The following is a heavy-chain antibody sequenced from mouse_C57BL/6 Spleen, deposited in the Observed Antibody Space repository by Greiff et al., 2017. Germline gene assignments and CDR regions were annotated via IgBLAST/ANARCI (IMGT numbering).Heavy chain of an antibody. D-gene: IGHD2-12*01. V-gene: IGHV1-61*01. CDR2: IYPSDSAT. CDR1: GYTFTRYW. Sequence: QVQLQQPGAELVRPGSSVQLSCKASGYTFTRYWMDWVKQRTGQGLEWIGNIYPSDSATHYNQKFKDKATLTVDKSSSTADMQLSSLSSEDSAVYFCARGTIVTTGGAWFAYWGQGTLVTVSA. CDR3: ARGTIVTTGGAWFAY. J-gene: IGHJ3*01.